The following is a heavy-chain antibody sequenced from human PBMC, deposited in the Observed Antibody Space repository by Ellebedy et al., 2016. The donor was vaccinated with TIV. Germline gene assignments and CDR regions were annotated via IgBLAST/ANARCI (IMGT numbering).Heavy chain of an antibody. V-gene: IGHV4-34*01. CDR1: GGSFSGYY. Sequence: MPSETLSLTCAVYGGSFSGYYWSWIRQPPGKGLEWIGEITHSGNTNYNPSLKSRVTISVDTSKNQFSLKLSSVTAADTAVYYCARDQWISSTRTYGMEVWGQGTTVTVSS. CDR2: ITHSGNT. CDR3: ARDQWISSTRTYGMEV. J-gene: IGHJ6*02. D-gene: IGHD5-12*01.